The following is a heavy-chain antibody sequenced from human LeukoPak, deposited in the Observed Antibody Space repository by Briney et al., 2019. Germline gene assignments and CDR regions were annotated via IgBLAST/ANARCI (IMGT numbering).Heavy chain of an antibody. V-gene: IGHV3-74*01. D-gene: IGHD6-25*01. CDR3: ARAATTYYFDY. J-gene: IGHJ4*02. CDR1: GFTFSNYW. Sequence: PGGSLRLSCAASGFTFSNYWMHWVRQAPGKGLVWVSRINSDGSSTSYADSVKGRFTISRDNAKNTLYLQVNSLRAEDTAVYYCARAATTYYFDYWGQGTLVTVSS. CDR2: INSDGSST.